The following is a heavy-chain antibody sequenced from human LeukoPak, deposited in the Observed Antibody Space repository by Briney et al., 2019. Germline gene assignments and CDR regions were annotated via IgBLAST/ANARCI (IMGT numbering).Heavy chain of an antibody. CDR2: INWNGGST. Sequence: GGSLRLSCAASGFSFDEYGMSWVRQAPGKGLEWVSGINWNGGSTGYADSVKGRFTISRDNAKKSLYLQMNSLRAEDTAVYYCAKTRAVAAKWGFDYWGQGTLVTVSS. V-gene: IGHV3-20*04. CDR1: GFSFDEYG. CDR3: AKTRAVAAKWGFDY. D-gene: IGHD6-19*01. J-gene: IGHJ4*02.